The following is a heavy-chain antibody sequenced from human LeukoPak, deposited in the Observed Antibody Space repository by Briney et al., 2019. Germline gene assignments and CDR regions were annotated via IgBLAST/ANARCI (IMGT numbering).Heavy chain of an antibody. CDR1: GFTFSNYW. D-gene: IGHD3/OR15-3a*01. J-gene: IGHJ3*02. CDR3: VREISSGLTFDI. CDR2: IKQDGSEK. V-gene: IGHV3-7*01. Sequence: GGSLRLSCAASGFTFSNYWMSWVRQAPGKGLEWVASIKQDGSEKYYVDSVKGRFTISRDSAKTSLYLQMNALRAEDTAIYYCVREISSGLTFDIWGQGTMVTVSS.